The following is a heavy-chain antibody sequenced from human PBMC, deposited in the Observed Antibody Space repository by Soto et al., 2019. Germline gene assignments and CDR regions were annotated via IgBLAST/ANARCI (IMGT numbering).Heavy chain of an antibody. Sequence: PGGSLRLSCAASGFTFSGYFMNWVRQAPGQGLAWVSKIKRDGGQTHYTDSVKGRFSISRDNAKNSVYLQMNSLRAEDTAKDCCARDGGLGSDDCFAYWGQGTQGAV. J-gene: IGHJ4*02. CDR1: GFTFSGYF. D-gene: IGHD5-12*01. CDR3: ARDGGLGSDDCFAY. CDR2: IKRDGGQT. V-gene: IGHV3-7*01.